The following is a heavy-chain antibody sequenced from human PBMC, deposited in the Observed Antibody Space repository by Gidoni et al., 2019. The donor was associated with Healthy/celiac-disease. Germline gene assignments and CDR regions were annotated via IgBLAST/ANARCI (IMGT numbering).Heavy chain of an antibody. CDR3: ATEEIAAAGTSYFQH. CDR2: FDPEDGET. V-gene: IGHV1-24*01. CDR1: GYTLPELS. Sequence: QVQLVQSGAEVKTPGASVKVSCTVSGYTLPELSMHWVRQAPGKGLEWMGGFDPEDGETSYAQKFQGRVTMTEDTSTDTAYMELSSLRSEDTAVYYCATEEIAAAGTSYFQHWGQGTLVTVSS. J-gene: IGHJ1*01. D-gene: IGHD6-13*01.